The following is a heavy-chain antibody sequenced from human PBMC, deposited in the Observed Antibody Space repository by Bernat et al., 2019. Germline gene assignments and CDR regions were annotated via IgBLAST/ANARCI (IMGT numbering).Heavy chain of an antibody. CDR1: GFSLSTSGVG. D-gene: IGHD3-16*02. J-gene: IGHJ4*02. Sequence: QITLKESGPTLVKPTQTLTLTCTFSGFSLSTSGVGVGWIRQPPGKALVWLALIYWDDDKRYSPSLKTRLTITKDTSKNQVVLTMTNMDPVDTATYYCAHTNYDYIWGIYRPYFDYWGQGTLVTVSS. CDR3: AHTNYDYIWGIYRPYFDY. V-gene: IGHV2-5*02. CDR2: IYWDDDK.